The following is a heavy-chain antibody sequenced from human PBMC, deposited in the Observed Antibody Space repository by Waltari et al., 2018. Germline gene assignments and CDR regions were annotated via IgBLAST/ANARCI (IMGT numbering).Heavy chain of an antibody. CDR3: ATYIGASVGTAAFDV. Sequence: QLQLQESGPGLVQPSETLSATCSVSGVSITSQRHYWGWISQPPGQGLEWIGTLSYTGATSSSPSLQSRVTISRDTSKIHLSLTLGSVTAADTAVYYCATYIGASVGTAAFDVWGQGTMVTVSS. CDR1: GVSITSQRHY. J-gene: IGHJ3*01. V-gene: IGHV4-39*02. CDR2: LSYTGAT. D-gene: IGHD5-12*01.